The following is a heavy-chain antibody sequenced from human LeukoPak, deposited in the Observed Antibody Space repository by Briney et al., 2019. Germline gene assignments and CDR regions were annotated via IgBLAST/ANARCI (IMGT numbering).Heavy chain of an antibody. J-gene: IGHJ4*02. D-gene: IGHD3-10*01. CDR1: GFTFSNAW. CDR3: AKVTYGSGTYGAFDY. Sequence: PGGSLRLSCAASGFTFSNAWMSWVRQAPGKGLEWVGRIKSKTDGGTTDYAAPVKGRFTISRDDSKNTLYLQMNSLKTEDTAVYYCAKVTYGSGTYGAFDYWGRGTLVTVSS. V-gene: IGHV3-15*01. CDR2: IKSKTDGGTT.